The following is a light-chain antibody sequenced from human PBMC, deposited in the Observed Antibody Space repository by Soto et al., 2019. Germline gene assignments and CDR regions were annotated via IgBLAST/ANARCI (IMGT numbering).Light chain of an antibody. CDR3: SSYTSSSIPV. Sequence: QSALTQRASVSGSPGQSITISCTGTSSDVGGYNYVSWYQQHPGKAPKLMIYDVSNRPSGVSNRFSGSKSGNTASLTISGLQAEDEDDYYCSSYTSSSIPVFGGGTKLTVL. V-gene: IGLV2-14*01. CDR1: SSDVGGYNY. J-gene: IGLJ2*01. CDR2: DVS.